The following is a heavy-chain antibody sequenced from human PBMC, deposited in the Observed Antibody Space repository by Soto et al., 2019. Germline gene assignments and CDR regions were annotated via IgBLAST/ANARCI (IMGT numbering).Heavy chain of an antibody. CDR3: ARGLVLRFLEWLSLFDY. Sequence: SVNVSCKTSVDTFSGYPVGWVRQAPGQGLECMGWIIPIFGTANYAQKFQGRVTITADESTSTAYMELSSLRSEDTAVYYCARGLVLRFLEWLSLFDYWGQGTLVTGS. D-gene: IGHD3-3*01. CDR2: IIPIFGTA. CDR1: VDTFSGYP. V-gene: IGHV1-69*13. J-gene: IGHJ4*02.